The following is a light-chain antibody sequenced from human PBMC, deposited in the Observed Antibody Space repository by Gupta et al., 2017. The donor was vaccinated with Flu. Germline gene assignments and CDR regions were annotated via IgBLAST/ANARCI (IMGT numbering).Light chain of an antibody. J-gene: IGKJ1*01. CDR2: VDS. CDR1: QSLVYSDVNTF. CDR3: MQKGHCSRS. Sequence: VVMTKSPPSQPGTLGQTASISCRSSQSLVYSDVNTFLHWFQQRPGQAPRLLIYVDSHRESGVPDRCSGSGSGTEFTLKISRVEAEDVGIYCCMQKGHCSRSFGQGTKVAI. V-gene: IGKV2-30*01.